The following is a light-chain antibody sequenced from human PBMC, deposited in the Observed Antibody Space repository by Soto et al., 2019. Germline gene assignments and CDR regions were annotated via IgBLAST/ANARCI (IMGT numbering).Light chain of an antibody. V-gene: IGLV4-60*02. CDR1: SGHSSYT. J-gene: IGLJ2*01. Sequence: QSVLTQSSSASASLGSSVKLTCTLSSGHSSYTIAWHQQQPGKAPRFLMKVEGSGSYNKGSGVPDRFSGSSSGADRCLTISNLQFEDEANYYCETWDSNIRVFGGGTKLTVL. CDR3: ETWDSNIRV. CDR2: VEGSGSY.